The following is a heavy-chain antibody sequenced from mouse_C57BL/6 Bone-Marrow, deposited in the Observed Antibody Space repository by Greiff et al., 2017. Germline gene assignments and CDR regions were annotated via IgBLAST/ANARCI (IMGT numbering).Heavy chain of an antibody. D-gene: IGHD1-1*01. J-gene: IGHJ2*01. CDR3: ATRGYGSSYDYFDY. V-gene: IGHV1-82*01. CDR1: GYAFSSSW. CDR2: IYPGDGDT. Sequence: QVQLQQSGPELVKPGASVKISCKASGYAFSSSWMNWVKQRPGKGLEWIGRIYPGDGDTNYNGKFKGKATLTADNSSSTAYMQLSSLTSEDTAVYFGATRGYGSSYDYFDYWGQGTTLTVSS.